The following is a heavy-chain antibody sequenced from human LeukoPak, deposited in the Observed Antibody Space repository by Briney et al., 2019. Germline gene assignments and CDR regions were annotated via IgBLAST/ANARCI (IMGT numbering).Heavy chain of an antibody. CDR1: GYTFTGYY. V-gene: IGHV1-2*02. J-gene: IGHJ6*02. D-gene: IGHD2-2*01. CDR3: ARDHLVVPGGYEDHYYGMDV. CDR2: INPNSGGT. Sequence: GASVKVSCTASGYTFTGYYMHWVRQAPGQGLEWMGWINPNSGGTNYAQKFQGRVTMTRDTSISTANMELSRLRSDDTAVYYCARDHLVVPGGYEDHYYGMDVWGQGTTVTVSS.